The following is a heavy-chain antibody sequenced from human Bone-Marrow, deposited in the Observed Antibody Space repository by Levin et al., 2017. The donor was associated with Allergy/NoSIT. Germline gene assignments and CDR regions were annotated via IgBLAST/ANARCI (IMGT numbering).Heavy chain of an antibody. CDR2: IHHNGHT. CDR3: VRDLRYSGNYFQNWFDP. CDR1: GGSVSSGNYY. Sequence: PGGSLRLSCTVSGGSVSSGNYYWTWIRQPPGKGLEWVAYIHHNGHTNYNPSLKSRVIMSVDPSKNQFSLSLTSVTAADTAVYYCVRDLRYSGNYFQNWFDPWGQGTLVTVSS. J-gene: IGHJ5*02. D-gene: IGHD1-26*01. V-gene: IGHV4-61*01.